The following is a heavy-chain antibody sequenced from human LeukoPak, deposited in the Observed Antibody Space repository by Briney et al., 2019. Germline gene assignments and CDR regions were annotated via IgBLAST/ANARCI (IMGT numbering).Heavy chain of an antibody. CDR1: GYSIISGYY. J-gene: IGHJ1*01. CDR2: INHNGIT. CDR3: AWSYDSSGYHNRPLEH. V-gene: IGHV4-38-2*02. Sequence: PSETLSLTCTVSGYSIISGYYWAWIRQPPGKGLEWIGSINHNGITYFNPSLKSRVSISLDTSKNQFSLKLSSVTAADTALYYCAWSYDSSGYHNRPLEHWGQGTLVTVSS. D-gene: IGHD3-22*01.